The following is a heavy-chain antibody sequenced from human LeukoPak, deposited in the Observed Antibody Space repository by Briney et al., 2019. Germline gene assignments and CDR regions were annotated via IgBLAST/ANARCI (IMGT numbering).Heavy chain of an antibody. CDR2: IYHSGST. Sequence: SETLSLTCTVSGYSISSGYYWGWIRQPPGKGLEWIGSIYHSGSTYYNPSLKSRVTISVDTSKNQFSLKLSSVTAADTAVYYCARDSIGFGIDYWGQGTLVTVSS. J-gene: IGHJ4*02. V-gene: IGHV4-38-2*02. CDR3: ARDSIGFGIDY. CDR1: GYSISSGYY. D-gene: IGHD3-16*01.